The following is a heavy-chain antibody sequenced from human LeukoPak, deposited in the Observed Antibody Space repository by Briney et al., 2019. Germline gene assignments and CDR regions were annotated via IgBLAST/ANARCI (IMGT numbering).Heavy chain of an antibody. Sequence: PGGSLRLSCSASGFAFSGFAMGWVRQAPGKGLEWVASISGSGGKTYYADSVEGRFTISRDNSKNTLYLQMNSQRAEGTALYYCARGRGGDYVPSRFDYWGQGTLVTVSS. V-gene: IGHV3-23*01. CDR3: ARGRGGDYVPSRFDY. CDR1: GFAFSGFA. J-gene: IGHJ4*02. D-gene: IGHD4-17*01. CDR2: ISGSGGKT.